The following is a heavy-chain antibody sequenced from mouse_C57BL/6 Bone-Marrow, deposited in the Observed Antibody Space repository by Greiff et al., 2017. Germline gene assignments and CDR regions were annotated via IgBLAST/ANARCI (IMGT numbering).Heavy chain of an antibody. Sequence: QVQLQQPGAELVMPGASVKLYCKASGYTFTSYWMHWVKQRPGQGLEWIGEIDPSDSYTNYNQKFKGKSTLTVDKSSSTAYMQLSSLTSEDSAVYYCAREGWPSYYFDYWGQGTTLTVSS. CDR2: IDPSDSYT. CDR3: AREGWPSYYFDY. J-gene: IGHJ2*01. D-gene: IGHD2-3*01. CDR1: GYTFTSYW. V-gene: IGHV1-69*01.